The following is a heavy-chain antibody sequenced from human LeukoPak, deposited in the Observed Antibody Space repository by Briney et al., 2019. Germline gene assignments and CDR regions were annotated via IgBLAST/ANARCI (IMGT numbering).Heavy chain of an antibody. CDR1: GGTFSSYA. Sequence: GASVKVSCKASGGTFSSYAISWVRQAPGQGLEWMGRIIPILGIANYAQKFQGRVTITADKSTSTAYMELSSLRSEDTAVYYCATPGPYGSGSPTIVVLDAFDIWGQGTMVTVSS. V-gene: IGHV1-69*04. CDR3: ATPGPYGSGSPTIVVLDAFDI. D-gene: IGHD3-10*01. CDR2: IIPILGIA. J-gene: IGHJ3*02.